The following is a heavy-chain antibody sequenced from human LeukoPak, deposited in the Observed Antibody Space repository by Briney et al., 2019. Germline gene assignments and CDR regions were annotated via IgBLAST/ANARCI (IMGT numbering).Heavy chain of an antibody. Sequence: SETLSLTCAVYGGSFSGYYWSWIRQPPGKGLEWIGEINHSGSTNYNPSLKSRVTISVDTSKNQFSLKLSSATAADTAVYYCARYATGTPNWYFDLWGRGTLVSVSS. D-gene: IGHD3-9*01. V-gene: IGHV4-34*01. CDR2: INHSGST. CDR1: GGSFSGYY. J-gene: IGHJ2*01. CDR3: ARYATGTPNWYFDL.